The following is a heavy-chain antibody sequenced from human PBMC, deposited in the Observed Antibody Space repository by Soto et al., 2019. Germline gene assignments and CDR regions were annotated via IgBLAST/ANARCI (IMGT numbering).Heavy chain of an antibody. CDR3: TRHDGTGYFGVSH. CDR1: GFSLSTSGVG. J-gene: IGHJ1*01. V-gene: IGHV2-5*02. CDR2: IYWDDDK. D-gene: IGHD3-22*01. Sequence: QITLKESGPTLVKPTQTLTLTCTFSGFSLSTSGVGVGWIRQPPGKALEWLALIYWDDDKRYSPSVKSSLTIANDTPKNQVVLTMTNMDPADTATYYCTRHDGTGYFGVSHWGQGTLVIVSS.